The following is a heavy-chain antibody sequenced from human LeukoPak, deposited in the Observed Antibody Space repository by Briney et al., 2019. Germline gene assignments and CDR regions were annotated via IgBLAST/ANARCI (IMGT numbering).Heavy chain of an antibody. J-gene: IGHJ4*02. CDR2: INSDGSST. CDR1: GFTFSSYW. V-gene: IGHV3-74*01. CDR3: ARGRYYDSSGYLDY. Sequence: GGSLRFSCAASGFTFSSYWMHWVRQAPGKGGVWVSRINSDGSSTSYADSVKGRFTISRDNAKNTLYLQMNSLRAEDTAVYYCARGRYYDSSGYLDYWGQGTLVTVSS. D-gene: IGHD3-22*01.